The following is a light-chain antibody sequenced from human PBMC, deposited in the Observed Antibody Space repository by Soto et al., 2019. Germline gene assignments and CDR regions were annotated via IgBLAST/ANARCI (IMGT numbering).Light chain of an antibody. CDR1: QSVSSY. Sequence: EIVLTPSPATLSLSPVERATLSCRASQSVSSYLAWYQQKPGQAPRLLIYDASNRATGIPARFSGSGSGTDFTLTISSLEPEDFAVYYCQQRSKSWTFGQGTKVDIK. J-gene: IGKJ1*01. CDR2: DAS. CDR3: QQRSKSWT. V-gene: IGKV3-11*01.